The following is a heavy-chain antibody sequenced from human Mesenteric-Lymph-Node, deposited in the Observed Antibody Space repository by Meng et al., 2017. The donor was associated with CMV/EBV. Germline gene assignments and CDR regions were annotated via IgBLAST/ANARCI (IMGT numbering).Heavy chain of an antibody. CDR2: IYHSGST. J-gene: IGHJ5*02. CDR3: AQGITIFGVAPRA. CDR1: GGSISSSNW. Sequence: GSLRLSCAVSGGSISSSNWWSWVRQPPGKGLEWIGEIYHSGSTNYNPSLKSRVTISVDKSKNQFSLKLSSVTAADTAVYYCAQGITIFGVAPRAWGQGTLVTVSS. D-gene: IGHD3-3*01. V-gene: IGHV4-4*02.